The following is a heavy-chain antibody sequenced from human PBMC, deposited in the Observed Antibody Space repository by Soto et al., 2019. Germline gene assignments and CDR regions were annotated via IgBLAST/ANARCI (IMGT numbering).Heavy chain of an antibody. V-gene: IGHV1-18*04. D-gene: IGHD6-19*01. CDR3: ARVLEQWLVRGFDP. CDR1: GYTFTSYG. Sequence: ASVKVSCKASGYTFTSYGINWVRQAPGQGLEWMGWISAYNGNTNYAQKLQGRVTMTTDTSTSTAYMELRSLRSDDTAVYYCARVLEQWLVRGFDPWGQGTLVTVSS. J-gene: IGHJ5*02. CDR2: ISAYNGNT.